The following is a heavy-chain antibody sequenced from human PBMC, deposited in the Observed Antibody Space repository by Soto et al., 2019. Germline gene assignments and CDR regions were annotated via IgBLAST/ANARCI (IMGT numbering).Heavy chain of an antibody. CDR3: ANGDFSHFEY. D-gene: IGHD4-17*01. J-gene: IGHJ4*02. CDR1: GGSITSSNW. CDR2: ISHSGST. V-gene: IGHV4-4*02. Sequence: PSETLSLTCAVSGGSITSSNWWSWVRQPPGKGLEWLGQISHSGSTDYNPSLKSRVSISVDKSKNRLSLKLSSVTAADTALYYCANGDFSHFEYWGQGTLVTVSS.